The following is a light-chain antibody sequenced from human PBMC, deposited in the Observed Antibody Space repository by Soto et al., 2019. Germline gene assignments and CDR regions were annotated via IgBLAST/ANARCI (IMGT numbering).Light chain of an antibody. CDR3: QQYNNWPPIT. V-gene: IGKV3-15*01. CDR1: QSVDSSY. CDR2: GAT. Sequence: EIVWTQSPGTLSFSPGERATLSCRASQSVDSSYLAWYHQRPGQAPRLLNYGATTRATGIPARFSGSGSGTEFTLTISSLQSEDFAVYYCQQYNNWPPITFGQGTRLEIK. J-gene: IGKJ5*01.